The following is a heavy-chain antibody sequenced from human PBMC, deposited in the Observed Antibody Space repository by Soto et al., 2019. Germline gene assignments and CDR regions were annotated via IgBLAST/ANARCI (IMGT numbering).Heavy chain of an antibody. Sequence: CFRLVCAACGFSFSDYGMHWVRKAPGKGLEWVAVISYHGSNKYYADSVKGRFTITRDSSKDTLYLQMNRLRPEDTAVYYCAKDEWDCRGGGPYPPQYYYFAMDVCGLRTTVTVSS. V-gene: IGHV3-30*18. CDR1: GFSFSDYG. J-gene: IGHJ6*02. CDR2: ISYHGSNK. D-gene: IGHD2-15*01. CDR3: AKDEWDCRGGGPYPPQYYYFAMDV.